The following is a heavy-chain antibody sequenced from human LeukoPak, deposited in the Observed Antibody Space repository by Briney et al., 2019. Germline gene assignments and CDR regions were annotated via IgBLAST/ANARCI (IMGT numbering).Heavy chain of an antibody. J-gene: IGHJ6*02. CDR2: MYYTGST. CDR1: GGSTASSSHY. CDR3: ARHRIQPPVLMDV. Sequence: SETLSLTCTVSGGSTASSSHYWGWIPQSPGKGLEWITIMYYTGSTYYNPPLKSRVSISVDTSRNQFSLKLTSVTAADTAVYYCARHRIQPPVLMDVWGQGTTVTVSS. V-gene: IGHV4-39*01. D-gene: IGHD5-18*01.